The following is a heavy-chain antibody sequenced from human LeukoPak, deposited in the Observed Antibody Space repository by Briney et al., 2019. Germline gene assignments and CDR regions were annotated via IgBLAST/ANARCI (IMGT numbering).Heavy chain of an antibody. CDR3: ARASYSIPLDY. CDR2: IIPNSGAT. V-gene: IGHV1-2*02. Sequence: ASVKVSCKASGYTFTGYYIHWVRQAPGQGLEWMGWIIPNSGATNYLQKFQGRVTMTRDTSISTAYMELSSLRSDDSAFYYCARASYSIPLDYWGQGTLFTASS. CDR1: GYTFTGYY. D-gene: IGHD6-13*01. J-gene: IGHJ4*02.